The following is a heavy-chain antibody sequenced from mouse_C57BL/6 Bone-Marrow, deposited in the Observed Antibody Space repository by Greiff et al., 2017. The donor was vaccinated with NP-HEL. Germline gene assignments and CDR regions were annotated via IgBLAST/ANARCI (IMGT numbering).Heavy chain of an antibody. J-gene: IGHJ2*01. CDR3: ARQDWDVDYFDY. V-gene: IGHV1-62-2*01. CDR2: FYPGSGSI. D-gene: IGHD4-1*01. CDR1: GYTFTEYT. Sequence: QVQLKESGAELVKPGASVKLSCKASGYTFTEYTIHWVKQRSGQGLEWIGWFYPGSGSIKYNEKFKDKATLNADKSSSTVYMELSRLTSEDSAVYYCARQDWDVDYFDYWGQGTTLTVSS.